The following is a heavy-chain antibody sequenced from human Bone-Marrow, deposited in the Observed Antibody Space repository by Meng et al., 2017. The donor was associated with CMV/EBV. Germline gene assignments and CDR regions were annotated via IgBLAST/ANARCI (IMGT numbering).Heavy chain of an antibody. CDR2: SHHSGST. CDR1: GGSTNVYY. D-gene: IGHD1-26*01. Sequence: SETLSLTCSVSGGSTNVYYWSWIRQPPGKGLQWIGYSHHSGSTNYNPSLESRAIISVDTSKNQFSLRLTSVTAADTAVYYCARELIGDGSLAFDDWGQGALVTVSS. J-gene: IGHJ4*02. CDR3: ARELIGDGSLAFDD. V-gene: IGHV4-59*01.